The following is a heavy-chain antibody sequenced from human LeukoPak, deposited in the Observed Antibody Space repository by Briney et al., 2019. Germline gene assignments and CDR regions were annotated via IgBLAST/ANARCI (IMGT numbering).Heavy chain of an antibody. Sequence: SETLSLTCTVSGDSISRSTYYWAWIRQPPGKGLEWIGSVYYGRSPYFNPSLESRATISVDTSKNHFSLKMSSVTAADTAVYYCARSSGTGTSSYWGQGTLVTVSS. V-gene: IGHV4-39*02. D-gene: IGHD6-25*01. CDR3: ARSSGTGTSSY. CDR2: VYYGRSP. J-gene: IGHJ4*02. CDR1: GDSISRSTYY.